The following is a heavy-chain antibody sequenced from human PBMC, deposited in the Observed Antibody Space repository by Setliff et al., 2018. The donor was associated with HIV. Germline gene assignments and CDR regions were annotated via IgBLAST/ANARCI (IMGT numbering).Heavy chain of an antibody. D-gene: IGHD3-22*01. Sequence: SETLSLTCDVYAGSLLSGFYWAWIRQSPGKGLEWIGFIYYSGSTNSNPSLKSRVTISVDTSKNQFSLHLSSVTAADTAVYYCARDTYDSRGYFFGYWGQGTLVTVSS. CDR3: ARDTYDSRGYFFGY. CDR1: AGSLLSGFY. J-gene: IGHJ4*02. V-gene: IGHV4-34*11. CDR2: IYYSGST.